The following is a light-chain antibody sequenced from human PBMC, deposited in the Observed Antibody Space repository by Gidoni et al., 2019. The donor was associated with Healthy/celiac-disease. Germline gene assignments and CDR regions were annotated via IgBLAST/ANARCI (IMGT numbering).Light chain of an antibody. J-gene: IGKJ5*01. CDR1: QSVSSSY. Sequence: EIVLTQSPGTLSLSPGELATLSCRASQSVSSSYLAWYQQTPGQAPRLLIYSASSRATGIPDRFSGSGSGTDFTLTISRLEPEDFAVYYCQQDGSSRITFGQGTRLEIK. CDR2: SAS. V-gene: IGKV3-20*01. CDR3: QQDGSSRIT.